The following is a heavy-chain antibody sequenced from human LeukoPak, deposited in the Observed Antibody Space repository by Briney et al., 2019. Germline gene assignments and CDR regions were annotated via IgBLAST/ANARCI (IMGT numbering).Heavy chain of an antibody. CDR1: GYSFTTCW. CDR2: IYPGDSDT. V-gene: IGHV5-51*01. Sequence: GESLKISCKGSGYSFTTCWIAWVRQMPGKGLEWMGVIYPGDSDTRYSPSFQGQVTISADKSISTAYLQWGSLKASDTAMYFCARLKYSSGLLNAFDIWGQGTMVTVSS. CDR3: ARLKYSSGLLNAFDI. J-gene: IGHJ3*02. D-gene: IGHD6-19*01.